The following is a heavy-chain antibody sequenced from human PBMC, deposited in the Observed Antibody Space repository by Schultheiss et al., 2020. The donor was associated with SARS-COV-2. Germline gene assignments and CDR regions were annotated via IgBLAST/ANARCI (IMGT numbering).Heavy chain of an antibody. D-gene: IGHD5-24*01. J-gene: IGHJ4*02. V-gene: IGHV4-31*03. CDR1: GDSISSGGYY. Sequence: LRLSCSVSGDSISSGGYYWSWIRQHPGKGLEWIGYIYYSGHTYYDPSLKSRVTISVDTSRNQFSLKLSSVTAADTAVYYCARAEDGYNSLDYWGQGTLVTVSS. CDR3: ARAEDGYNSLDY. CDR2: IYYSGHT.